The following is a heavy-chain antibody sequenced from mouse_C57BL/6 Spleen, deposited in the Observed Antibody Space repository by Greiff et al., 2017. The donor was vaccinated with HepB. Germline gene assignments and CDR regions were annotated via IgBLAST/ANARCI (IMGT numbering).Heavy chain of an antibody. V-gene: IGHV3-6*01. CDR2: ISYDGSN. CDR1: GYSITSGYY. CDR3: ARGPPYSY. Sequence: EVKLVESGPGLVKPSQSLSLTCSVTGYSITSGYYWNWIRQFPGNKLEWMGYISYDGSNNYNPSLKNRISITRDTSKNQFLLKLNSVTTEDTATYYCARGPPYSYWGQGTLVTVSA. J-gene: IGHJ3*01.